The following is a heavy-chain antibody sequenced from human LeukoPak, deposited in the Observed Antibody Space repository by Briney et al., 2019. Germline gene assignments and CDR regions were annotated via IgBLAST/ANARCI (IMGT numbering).Heavy chain of an antibody. CDR1: AFIFSGHW. V-gene: IGHV3-7*01. Sequence: PGGSLRLSCEGSAFIFSGHWMNWVRQTPGKGLEWVANIKQDGSEKYYVDSVKGRFTISRDNAKNSLYLQMNSLRAEDTAVYYCATTPQGRDYWGQGTLVTVSS. J-gene: IGHJ4*02. CDR3: ATTPQGRDY. CDR2: IKQDGSEK.